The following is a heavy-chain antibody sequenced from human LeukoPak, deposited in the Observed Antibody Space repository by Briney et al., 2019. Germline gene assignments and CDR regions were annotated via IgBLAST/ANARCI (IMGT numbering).Heavy chain of an antibody. J-gene: IGHJ5*02. CDR3: AGISMVRGDLVWFDP. Sequence: SETLSLTCAVYGGSFSGYYWSWIRQPPGKGLEWIGEINHSGSTNYNPSLKSRVTISVDTSKNQFSLKLSSVTAADTAVYYCAGISMVRGDLVWFDPWGQGTLVTVSS. V-gene: IGHV4-34*01. D-gene: IGHD3-10*01. CDR1: GGSFSGYY. CDR2: INHSGST.